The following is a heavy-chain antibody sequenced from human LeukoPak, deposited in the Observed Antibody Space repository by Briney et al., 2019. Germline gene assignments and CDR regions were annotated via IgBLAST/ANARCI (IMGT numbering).Heavy chain of an antibody. J-gene: IGHJ4*02. CDR2: IRSGGTTV. V-gene: IGHV3-11*04. CDR3: ARDNSSWMKFFDY. CDR1: GFRFSDYY. Sequence: GGSLRLSCTTSGFRFSDYYMSWVRQAPGKGLEWVSYIRSGGTTVFYADSVRGRFTVSRDDANNSLYLQMNSLRAEDTAVYYCARDNSSWMKFFDYWGQGTLVTVSS. D-gene: IGHD6-13*01.